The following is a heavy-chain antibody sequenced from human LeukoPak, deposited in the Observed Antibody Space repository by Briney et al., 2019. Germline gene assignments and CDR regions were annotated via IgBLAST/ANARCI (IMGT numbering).Heavy chain of an antibody. D-gene: IGHD3-10*01. J-gene: IGHJ4*02. V-gene: IGHV3-48*01. Sequence: GGSLRLSCAASGFTFSSYSMNWVRQAPGKGLEWVSYISSSSSTIYYADSAKGRFTISRDNAKNSLYLQMNSLKAEDTAVYYCAKLGITMVRGVTSLFDYWGQGTLVTVSS. CDR3: AKLGITMVRGVTSLFDY. CDR2: ISSSSSTI. CDR1: GFTFSSYS.